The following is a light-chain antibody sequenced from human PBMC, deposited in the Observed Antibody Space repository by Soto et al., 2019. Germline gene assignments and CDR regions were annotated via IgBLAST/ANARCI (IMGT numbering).Light chain of an antibody. CDR1: QSVSTNY. CDR2: GAS. CDR3: QQYGSSPGWT. V-gene: IGKV3-20*01. J-gene: IGKJ1*01. Sequence: EIVLTQSPGTRSLSPGERATLSCRASQSVSTNYLAWYQHKPGQAPRLLIYGASSRATGIPDRFSGSGSGTDFTLTISRLEPEDFAVYYCQQYGSSPGWTFGQGTKVEIK.